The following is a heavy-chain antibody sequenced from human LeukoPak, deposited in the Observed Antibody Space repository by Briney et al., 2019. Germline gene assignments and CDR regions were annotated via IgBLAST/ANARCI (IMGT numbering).Heavy chain of an antibody. Sequence: PTLSLTLTCTGSGFTDSSNLVSWLRQAPEKELEWVSAISGGDSNTYYADSVKGRFSISRDNSKNTLYLQMNSLRAEDTAVYFCANVHSSAYFQGWGQGTLVTVSS. V-gene: IGHV3-23*01. J-gene: IGHJ4*02. D-gene: IGHD3-22*01. CDR3: ANVHSSAYFQG. CDR1: GFTDSSNL. CDR2: ISGGDSNT.